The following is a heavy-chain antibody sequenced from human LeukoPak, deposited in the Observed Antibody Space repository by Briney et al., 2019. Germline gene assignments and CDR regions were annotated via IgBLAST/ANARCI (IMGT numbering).Heavy chain of an antibody. CDR1: GSSVSSSNYY. J-gene: IGHJ4*02. CDR2: ILYSGST. Sequence: SESLSLTCTVSGSSVSSSNYYWSWIRQPPGKGLEWIGNILYSGSTHYNPSLKRRVIISVDTSKNQISLKLTSMTAADTAVYYCARGVSTSWSSAAFQPFDYWGQGALVTVSS. V-gene: IGHV4-39*07. CDR3: ARGVSTSWSSAAFQPFDY. D-gene: IGHD6-13*01.